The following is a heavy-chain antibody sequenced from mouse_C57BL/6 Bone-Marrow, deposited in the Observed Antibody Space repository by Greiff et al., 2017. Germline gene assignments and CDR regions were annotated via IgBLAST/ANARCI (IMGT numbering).Heavy chain of an antibody. CDR3: ARGDYYGSSYGAMDY. CDR2: IYPSDSET. D-gene: IGHD1-1*01. CDR1: GYTFTSYW. V-gene: IGHV1-61*01. Sequence: QVQLQQPGAELVRPGSSVKLSCKASGYTFTSYWMDWVKQRPGQGLEWIGNIYPSDSETHYNHKFKDKATLTVEKSSSTAYMQLSSLTAEESAVYYCARGDYYGSSYGAMDYWGQGTSVTVSS. J-gene: IGHJ4*01.